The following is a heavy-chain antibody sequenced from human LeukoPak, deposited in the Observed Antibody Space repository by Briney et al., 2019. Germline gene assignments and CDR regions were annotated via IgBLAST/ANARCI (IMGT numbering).Heavy chain of an antibody. CDR1: GFTLRNYW. D-gene: IGHD6-6*01. CDR3: ARYSSSTGGASYYLDY. Sequence: GGSLRLSCTASGFTLRNYWMHWVRQVPGKRLVWVSRISGDGSVANYADSVQGRFTISRDNAKNTLYLQIDSLRSEDTAVYYCARYSSSTGGASYYLDYWGHGNLVTVSS. CDR2: ISGDGSVA. J-gene: IGHJ4*01. V-gene: IGHV3-74*01.